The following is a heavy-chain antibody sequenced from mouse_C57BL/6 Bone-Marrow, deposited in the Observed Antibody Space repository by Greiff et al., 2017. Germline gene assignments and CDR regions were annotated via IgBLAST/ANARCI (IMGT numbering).Heavy chain of an antibody. CDR3: ARRGYGSSPWYFDV. CDR2: IYPGDGDT. Sequence: LQESGAELVKPGASVKISCKASGYAFSSYWMNWVKQRPGKGLEWIGQIYPGDGDTNYNGKFKGKATLTADKSSSTAYMQLSSLTSEDSAVYFCARRGYGSSPWYFDVWGTGTTVTVSS. V-gene: IGHV1-80*01. D-gene: IGHD1-1*01. CDR1: GYAFSSYW. J-gene: IGHJ1*03.